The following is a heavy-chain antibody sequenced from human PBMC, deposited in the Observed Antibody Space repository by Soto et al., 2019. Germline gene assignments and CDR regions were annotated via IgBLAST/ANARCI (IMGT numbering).Heavy chain of an antibody. CDR1: GFTFSSYG. J-gene: IGHJ4*02. CDR3: AKSDYSDPHFDY. CDR2: ISYDGSNK. V-gene: IGHV3-30*18. D-gene: IGHD4-17*01. Sequence: GGSLRLSCAASGFTFSSYGMHWVRQAPGKGLEWVAVISYDGSNKEYGDSVKGRFTISRDNSKNTVYLQMNSLRGEDTAVYYCAKSDYSDPHFDYWGQGTLVTVSS.